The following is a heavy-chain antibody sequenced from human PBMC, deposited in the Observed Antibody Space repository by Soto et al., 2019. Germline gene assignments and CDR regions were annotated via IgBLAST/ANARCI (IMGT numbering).Heavy chain of an antibody. CDR1: GHTISGYW. J-gene: IGHJ4*02. CDR2: IRSDGHDT. V-gene: IGHV3-74*01. D-gene: IGHD2-15*01. Sequence: EVQLVESGGGLVRPGGSLTLSCAASGHTISGYWMHWVRQVPGEGLVWVSRIRSDGHDTTYADSAKGRFTISRDNAKNPLFLQMFRPRTEGPACYFLFRRGPYYSVPLDYWGQGTLVTVSS. CDR3: FRRGPYYSVPLDY.